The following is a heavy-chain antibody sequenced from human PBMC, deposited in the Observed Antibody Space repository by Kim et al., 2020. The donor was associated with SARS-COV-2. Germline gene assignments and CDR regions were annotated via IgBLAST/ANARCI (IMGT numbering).Heavy chain of an antibody. V-gene: IGHV1-18*01. J-gene: IGHJ6*02. CDR3: ARDGGYNRIYYYYGMDV. CDR1: GYTFTSYG. CDR2: ISAYNGNT. Sequence: ASVKVSCKASGYTFTSYGISWVRQAPGQGLEWMGWISAYNGNTNYAQKLQGRVTMTTDTSTSTAYMELRSLRSDDTAVYYCARDGGYNRIYYYYGMDVWGQGTTVTVSS. D-gene: IGHD1-26*01.